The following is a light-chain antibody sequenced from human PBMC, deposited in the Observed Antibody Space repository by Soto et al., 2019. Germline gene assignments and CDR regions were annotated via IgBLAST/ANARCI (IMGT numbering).Light chain of an antibody. CDR1: QSVSSY. CDR3: QQYGGPPTT. CDR2: GVS. V-gene: IGKV3-20*01. J-gene: IGKJ4*01. Sequence: EIVLTQSPATLSLSPGERATLSCRASQSVSSYLAWYQQKPGQAPRLLIYGVSTRATGVPDRFSGGGSGTEFTLTISRLEAEDFAVYYCQQYGGPPTTFGGGTKVEIK.